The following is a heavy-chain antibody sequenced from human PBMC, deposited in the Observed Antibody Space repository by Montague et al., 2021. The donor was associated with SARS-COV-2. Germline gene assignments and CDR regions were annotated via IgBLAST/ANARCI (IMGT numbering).Heavy chain of an antibody. J-gene: IGHJ4*02. V-gene: IGHV4-39*01. CDR2: ISYAGRT. CDR1: GGSISSPDYY. D-gene: IGHD2-2*01. Sequence: SETLSLTCTVSGGSISSPDYYWGWIRRSPGKGLEWIGSISYAGRTYYNPSLRSRVSFSMDTSKNHFSLRLNSVTAADTAVYFCARQLQSYCSTNTCDPYHFDYWGQGALVTVSS. CDR3: ARQLQSYCSTNTCDPYHFDY.